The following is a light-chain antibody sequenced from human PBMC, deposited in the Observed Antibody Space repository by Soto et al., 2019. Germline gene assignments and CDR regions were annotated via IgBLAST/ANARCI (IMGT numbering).Light chain of an antibody. CDR3: QQRVHWLT. Sequence: EVVLTQSPASLSLSPGERATLSCSASQGVSAYLAWYQQNAGQAPRLLIYDVSNRAPGIPARFTGSGSGTDFTLTISSLEPEGSAVCYCQQRVHWLTFGGGTKGEIK. J-gene: IGKJ4*02. CDR2: DVS. V-gene: IGKV3-11*01. CDR1: QGVSAY.